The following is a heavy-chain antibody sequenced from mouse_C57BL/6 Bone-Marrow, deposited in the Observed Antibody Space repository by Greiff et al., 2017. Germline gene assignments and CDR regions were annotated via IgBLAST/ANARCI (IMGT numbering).Heavy chain of an antibody. D-gene: IGHD2-14*01. Sequence: QFQLQQSGPELVKPGASVKISCTASGYSFTSYYIHWVQQRPGQGLEWIGWIYPGSGNTKYNEKFKGKATLTADTSSSPAYMQLSSLTSEDSAVYYCARLGYRGWFAYWGQGTLVTVSA. V-gene: IGHV1-66*01. CDR2: IYPGSGNT. CDR3: ARLGYRGWFAY. J-gene: IGHJ3*01. CDR1: GYSFTSYY.